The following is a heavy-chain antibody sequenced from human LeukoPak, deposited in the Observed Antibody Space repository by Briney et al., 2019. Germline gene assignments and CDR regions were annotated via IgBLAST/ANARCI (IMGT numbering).Heavy chain of an antibody. D-gene: IGHD4-17*01. V-gene: IGHV1-8*01. CDR1: GYTFTSYD. J-gene: IGHJ6*02. CDR2: MNPNSGNT. Sequence: ASVKVSCKASGYTFTSYDINWVRQAPGQGLEWMGWMNPNSGNTGYAQKFQGRVTMTRNTSISTAYMELSSLRSEDTAVYYCARDTVTTYYYYGMDVWGQGTTVTVSS. CDR3: ARDTVTTYYYYGMDV.